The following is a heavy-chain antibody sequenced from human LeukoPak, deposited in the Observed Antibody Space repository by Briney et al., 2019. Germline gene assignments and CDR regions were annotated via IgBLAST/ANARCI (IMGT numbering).Heavy chain of an antibody. CDR1: GSSFTSYW. V-gene: IGHV5-51*01. Sequence: GESLQISCKGSGSSFTSYWIGWVRQMPGKGLEWMGIIYPGDSDTSYSPSFQGHVTISAAKSISTAYLQWSSLKASETAMYYCARHGWDSSGSSRFDYWGHGTLVTVSS. J-gene: IGHJ4*01. CDR3: ARHGWDSSGSSRFDY. CDR2: IYPGDSDT. D-gene: IGHD3-22*01.